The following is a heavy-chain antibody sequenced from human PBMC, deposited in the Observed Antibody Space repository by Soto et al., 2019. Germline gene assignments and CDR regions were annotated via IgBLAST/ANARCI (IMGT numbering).Heavy chain of an antibody. D-gene: IGHD2-2*01. V-gene: IGHV1-46*01. CDR2: INPSGGST. J-gene: IGHJ6*02. CDR1: GYTFTSYY. CDR3: ARIGYCSSTSCYGTRDYGMDV. Sequence: ASVKVSCKASGYTFTSYYMHWVRQAPGQGLEWMRIINPSGGSTSYAQKFQGRVTMTRDTSTSTVYMELSSLRSEDTAVYYCARIGYCSSTSCYGTRDYGMDVWGQGTTVTVSS.